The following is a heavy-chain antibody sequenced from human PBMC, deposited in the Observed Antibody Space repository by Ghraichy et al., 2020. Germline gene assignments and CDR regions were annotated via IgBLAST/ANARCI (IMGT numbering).Heavy chain of an antibody. D-gene: IGHD2-15*01. CDR3: VRKRDMVASDDAFDL. CDR2: INWNGGST. Sequence: LSLTCAASGFTFEDYGLCWVRQLPGKGLEWVSGINWNGGSTGYADSVKGRFTISRDDAKRTLYLKMNSLRAEDTALYYCVRKRDMVASDDAFDLWGQGTKVTVSS. J-gene: IGHJ3*01. V-gene: IGHV3-20*04. CDR1: GFTFEDYG.